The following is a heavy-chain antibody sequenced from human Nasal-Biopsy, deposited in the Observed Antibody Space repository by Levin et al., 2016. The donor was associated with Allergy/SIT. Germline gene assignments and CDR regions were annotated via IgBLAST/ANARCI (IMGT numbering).Heavy chain of an antibody. J-gene: IGHJ4*02. CDR1: SQTFAAYG. D-gene: IGHD2-2*02. CDR3: TRDYRTDYTKSHLDS. V-gene: IGHV1-18*01. Sequence: ASVKVSCKSSSQTFAAYGVSWVRQAPGQGLEWMGYISFKTGDAVYAQQVQGRVTMTTDTSTSAAYMELRSLKSDDTAMYYCTRDYRTDYTKSHLDSWGQGTLVTVSS. CDR2: ISFKTGDA.